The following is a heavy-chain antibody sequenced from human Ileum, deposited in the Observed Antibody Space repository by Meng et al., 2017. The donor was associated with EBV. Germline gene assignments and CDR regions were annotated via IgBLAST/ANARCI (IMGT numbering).Heavy chain of an antibody. D-gene: IGHD3-22*01. CDR1: DYSISSTNW. J-gene: IGHJ4*02. CDR2: IYYSGST. Sequence: QVKMQDSGPGMVKPSHTRSLPRAFSDYSISSTNWWAWIRQPPGKGLEWIGYIYYSGSTSYNPSLKSRVTMSVATSKNQFSLNLNSVTAVDTAVYYCARNVPGTSAYYDWGQGTLVTVSS. V-gene: IGHV4-28*01. CDR3: ARNVPGTSAYYD.